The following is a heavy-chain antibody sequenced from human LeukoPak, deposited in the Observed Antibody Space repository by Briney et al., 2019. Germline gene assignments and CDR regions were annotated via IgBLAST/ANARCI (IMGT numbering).Heavy chain of an antibody. D-gene: IGHD5-12*01. J-gene: IGHJ4*02. V-gene: IGHV4-39*01. Sequence: PSETLSLTCTVSGGSISSSSYYRGWIRQPPGKGLEWIGSIYYSGSTYYNPSLKSRVTISVDTSKNQFSLKLSSVTAADTAVYYCARQDYSGYVQYYFDYWGQGTLVTVSS. CDR2: IYYSGST. CDR3: ARQDYSGYVQYYFDY. CDR1: GGSISSSSYY.